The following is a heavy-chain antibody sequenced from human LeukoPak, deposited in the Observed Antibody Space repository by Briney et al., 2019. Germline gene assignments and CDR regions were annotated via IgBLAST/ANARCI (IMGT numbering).Heavy chain of an antibody. D-gene: IGHD5-12*01. CDR1: GGSISSYY. CDR3: AASGYEGFDY. V-gene: IGHV4-59*01. J-gene: IGHJ4*02. CDR2: IYYSGST. Sequence: SETLSLTCTVSGGSISSYYWSWIRQPPGKGLEWIGYIYYSGSTNYNPSLKSRATISVDTSKNQFSLKLSSVTAADTAVYYCAASGYEGFDYWGQGTLVTVSS.